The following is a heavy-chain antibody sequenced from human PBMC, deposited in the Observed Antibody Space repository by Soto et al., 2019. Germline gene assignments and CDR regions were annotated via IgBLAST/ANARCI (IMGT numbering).Heavy chain of an antibody. CDR3: SCRAYDTNGYYRFDS. J-gene: IGHJ5*01. CDR1: GGSFSGHS. CDR2: INHSGRV. V-gene: IGHV4-34*01. Sequence: SETLSLTCAVYGGSFSGHSWTWIRQSPGKGLEWIGDINHSGRVNYSPSLKSRVTISLDTSKNQFSLTLSAVTAADTAMYYCSCRAYDTNGYYRFDSWGQRTLDTVSS. D-gene: IGHD3-22*01.